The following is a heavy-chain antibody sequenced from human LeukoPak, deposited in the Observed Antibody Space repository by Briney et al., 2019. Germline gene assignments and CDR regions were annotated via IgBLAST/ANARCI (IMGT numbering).Heavy chain of an antibody. CDR1: GGSFSGYY. J-gene: IGHJ4*02. V-gene: IGHV4-34*01. CDR3: ARGNGVRDIVVVPAAHFDY. CDR2: INHSGST. D-gene: IGHD2-2*01. Sequence: PLETLSLTCAVYGGSFSGYYWGWIRQPPGKGLEWIGEINHSGSTNYNPSLKSRVTISVDTSKNQFSLKLSSVTAADTAVYYCARGNGVRDIVVVPAAHFDYWGQGTLVTVSS.